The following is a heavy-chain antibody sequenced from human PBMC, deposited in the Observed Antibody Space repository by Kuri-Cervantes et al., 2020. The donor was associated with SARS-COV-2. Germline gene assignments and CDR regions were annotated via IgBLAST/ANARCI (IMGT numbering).Heavy chain of an antibody. CDR3: ASTIFGVDNWFDP. V-gene: IGHV1-69*05. CDR1: GGTFSSYA. D-gene: IGHD3-3*01. Sequence: SVKVSCKASGGTFSSYAISWVRQAPGQGLEWMGGIIPIFGTANYAQKFQGRVTITTDESTRTAYVELSSLRSEDTAVYYCASTIFGVDNWFDPWGQGTLVTVSS. CDR2: IIPIFGTA. J-gene: IGHJ5*02.